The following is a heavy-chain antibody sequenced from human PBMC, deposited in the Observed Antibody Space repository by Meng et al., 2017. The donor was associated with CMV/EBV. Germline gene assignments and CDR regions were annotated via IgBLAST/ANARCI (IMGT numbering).Heavy chain of an antibody. V-gene: IGHV4-39*07. D-gene: IGHD3-10*01. J-gene: IGHJ4*02. CDR3: VTWLWFGELSGYYFDN. CDR2: IYYSGST. CDR1: GGTISSGSYY. Sequence: QLRPQCAGPGLVKPSGTLSLTCTVSGGTISSGSYYWGWIRQPPVKGLEWSGSIYYSGSTYYNPSLKSRVTISVDTSKNQFSLKLSSVTAADTAVYYCVTWLWFGELSGYYFDNWGQRTLVTVSS.